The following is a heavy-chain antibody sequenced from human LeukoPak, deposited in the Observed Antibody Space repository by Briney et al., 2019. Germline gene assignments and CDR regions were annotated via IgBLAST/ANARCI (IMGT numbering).Heavy chain of an antibody. CDR2: FWANGNDK. D-gene: IGHD6-19*01. V-gene: IGHV3-33*06. CDR1: GFIFSHYG. Sequence: GGPLNLPGQGPGFIFSHYGMHWVRQAPAKGLEGVAVFWANGNDKYYIDSVRGRFTVSRDNSKNTLYLQMNSLRVEDTAVYYCAKDGGGWLTSGWYYFDYWGQGTPVTASS. J-gene: IGHJ4*02. CDR3: AKDGGGWLTSGWYYFDY.